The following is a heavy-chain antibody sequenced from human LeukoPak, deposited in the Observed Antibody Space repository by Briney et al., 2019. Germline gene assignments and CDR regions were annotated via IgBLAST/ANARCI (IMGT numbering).Heavy chain of an antibody. V-gene: IGHV1-46*01. CDR3: ARDYYDSSGYYQIDY. J-gene: IGHJ4*02. Sequence: ASVKVSCKASGYTFTSYYMHWVRQAPGQGLEWTGIINPSGGSTSYAQKFQGRVTMTRDMSTSTVYMELSSLRSEDTAVYYCARDYYDSSGYYQIDYWGQGTLVTVSS. CDR2: INPSGGST. CDR1: GYTFTSYY. D-gene: IGHD3-22*01.